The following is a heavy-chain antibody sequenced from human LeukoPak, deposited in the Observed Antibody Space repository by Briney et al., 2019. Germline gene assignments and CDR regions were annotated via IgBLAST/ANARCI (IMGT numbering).Heavy chain of an antibody. CDR1: GYSISSGYC. Sequence: PSETLSLTCAVSGYSISSGYCWGWIRQPPGKGLEWIGSIYHSGSTYYNPSLKSRVTISVDTSKNQFSLKLSSVTAADTAVYYCARRYSGSLSLFDYWGQGTLVTVSS. D-gene: IGHD1-26*01. V-gene: IGHV4-38-2*01. CDR3: ARRYSGSLSLFDY. CDR2: IYHSGST. J-gene: IGHJ4*02.